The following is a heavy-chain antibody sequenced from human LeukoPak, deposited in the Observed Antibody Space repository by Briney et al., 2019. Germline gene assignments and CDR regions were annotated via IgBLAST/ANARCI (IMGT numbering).Heavy chain of an antibody. Sequence: PSETLSLTCTVSGGSISSSSYYWSWIRQPPGKGLEWIGYIYYSGSTNYNPSLKSRVTISVDTSKNQFSLKLSSVTAADTAVYYCARLLGATKPFDYWGQGTLVTVSS. CDR3: ARLLGATKPFDY. V-gene: IGHV4-61*05. CDR1: GGSISSSSYY. D-gene: IGHD1-26*01. CDR2: IYYSGST. J-gene: IGHJ4*02.